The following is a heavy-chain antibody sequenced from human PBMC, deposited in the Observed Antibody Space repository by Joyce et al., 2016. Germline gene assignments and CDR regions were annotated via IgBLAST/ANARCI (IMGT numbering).Heavy chain of an antibody. J-gene: IGHJ6*03. Sequence: QVQLVQYGAEVKKPGSSVKVSCKASGGTVIRHGISWVRQAPGQGLEWMGGIIPILGTTNHAQKFQGRVTITADESTSTVYMELSRLRSEDTAVYYCARDGGIAAAGSGYYMDVWGEGTTVTVSS. CDR2: IIPILGTT. CDR1: GGTVIRHG. D-gene: IGHD6-13*01. CDR3: ARDGGIAAAGSGYYMDV. V-gene: IGHV1-69*01.